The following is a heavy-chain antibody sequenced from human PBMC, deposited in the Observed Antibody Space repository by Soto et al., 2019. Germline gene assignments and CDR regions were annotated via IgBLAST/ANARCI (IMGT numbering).Heavy chain of an antibody. CDR3: ANLGQYYDFWSGTDLDFDY. CDR2: ISGSGVST. CDR1: GFTFSSYA. J-gene: IGHJ4*02. D-gene: IGHD3-3*01. V-gene: IGHV3-23*01. Sequence: EVQLLESGGGLVQPGGSLRLSCAASGFTFSSYAMSWVRQAPGKGLEWVSGISGSGVSTYYADSVKGRFTISRDNSKNTLYLQMNSLRAEDTAVYYCANLGQYYDFWSGTDLDFDYWGQGNLVTVSS.